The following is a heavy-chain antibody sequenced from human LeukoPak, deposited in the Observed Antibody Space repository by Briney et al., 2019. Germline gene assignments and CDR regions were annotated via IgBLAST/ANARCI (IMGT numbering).Heavy chain of an antibody. D-gene: IGHD1-26*01. V-gene: IGHV1-46*01. CDR3: ARESHVSREDS. CDR2: IYPRDGST. Sequence: ASVKVSCKASGYTFTSNYIHWVRQAPGQGLEWMGMIYPRDGSTSYAQKFQGRVTVARDTSTSTVHMELSGLRSDDTAVYYCARESHVSREDSWGQGTLVTVSS. J-gene: IGHJ4*02. CDR1: GYTFTSNY.